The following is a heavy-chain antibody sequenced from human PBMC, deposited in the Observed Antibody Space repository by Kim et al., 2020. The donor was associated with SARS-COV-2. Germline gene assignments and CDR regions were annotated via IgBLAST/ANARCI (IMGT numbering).Heavy chain of an antibody. CDR3: ARMPQTYYYDSSGSSDAFDI. Sequence: SETLSLTCTVSGGSISSSSYYWGWIRQPPGKGLEWIGSIYYSGSTYYNPSLKSRVTISVDTSKNQFSLKLSSVTAADTAVYYCARMPQTYYYDSSGSSDAFDIWGQGTMVTVSS. CDR1: GGSISSSSYY. J-gene: IGHJ3*02. CDR2: IYYSGST. D-gene: IGHD3-22*01. V-gene: IGHV4-39*01.